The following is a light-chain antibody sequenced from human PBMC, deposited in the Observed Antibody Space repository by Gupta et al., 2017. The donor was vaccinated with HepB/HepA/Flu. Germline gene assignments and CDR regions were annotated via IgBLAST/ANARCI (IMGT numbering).Light chain of an antibody. J-gene: IGLJ1*01. CDR2: EDN. Sequence: NFMLTHPHSVSGSPGKTVTISCTRSSDSIASNYVQWYQQRPGSAPPTVIYEDNQRPSGVPDRFSGSIDSSSNSASLTISGLRTEDEADYYCQSYDSSNYVFGTGTKVTVL. CDR1: SDSIASNY. V-gene: IGLV6-57*03. CDR3: QSYDSSNYV.